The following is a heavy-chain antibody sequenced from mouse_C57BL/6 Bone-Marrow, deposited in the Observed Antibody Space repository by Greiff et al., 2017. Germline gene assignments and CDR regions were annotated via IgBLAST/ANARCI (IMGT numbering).Heavy chain of an antibody. D-gene: IGHD4-1*01. CDR2: IDPSDSYT. V-gene: IGHV1-69*01. Sequence: VQLQQPGAELVMPGASVKLSCKASGYTFTSYWMHWVKQRPGQGLEWIGEIDPSDSYTNYNQKFKGKSTLPVDKSSSTAYMQLSSLTSEDSAVYYCARLRANWDGDYWGQGTTLTVSS. CDR1: GYTFTSYW. CDR3: ARLRANWDGDY. J-gene: IGHJ2*01.